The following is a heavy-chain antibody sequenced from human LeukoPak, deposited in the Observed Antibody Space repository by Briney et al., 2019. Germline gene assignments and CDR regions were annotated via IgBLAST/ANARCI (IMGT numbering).Heavy chain of an antibody. D-gene: IGHD6-19*01. CDR2: IYYTGNT. V-gene: IGHV4-59*01. Sequence: LSETLSLTCTVSGGSISSYYWTWIRQPPGKGREWIGYIYYTGNTNYNPSLKSRVTISVDTSKNQFSLKLSSVTAADTAVYYCARASYSSGWLPFDYWGQGTLVTVSS. CDR1: GGSISSYY. J-gene: IGHJ4*02. CDR3: ARASYSSGWLPFDY.